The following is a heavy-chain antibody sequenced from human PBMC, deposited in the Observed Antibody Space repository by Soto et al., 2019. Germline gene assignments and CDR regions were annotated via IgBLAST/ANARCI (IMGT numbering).Heavy chain of an antibody. CDR2: IHSSGGT. Sequence: QLQLQETGPGLVKPSETLSLTCTVSGASIKSRNYFWGWIRQPPGKGLEFVGSIHSSGGTYYNPSLKSRVTVSVDLSNSHFSLSLKSLTATDTAVYYCGRLAEAATGHIDFDFWGQGTLVTVSS. D-gene: IGHD2-15*01. V-gene: IGHV4-39*02. CDR1: GASIKSRNYF. CDR3: GRLAEAATGHIDFDF. J-gene: IGHJ4*02.